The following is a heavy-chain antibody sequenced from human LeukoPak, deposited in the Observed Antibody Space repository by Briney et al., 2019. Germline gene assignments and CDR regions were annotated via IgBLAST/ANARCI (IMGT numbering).Heavy chain of an antibody. Sequence: SETLPLTCTVSGGSISSGGYYWSWIRQHPGKGLEWIGYIYYSGSTYYNPSLKSRVTISVDTSKNQFSLKLSSVTAADTAVYYCARDRGSGSYYNGYWYFDLWGRGTLVTVSS. CDR1: GGSISSGGYY. J-gene: IGHJ2*01. V-gene: IGHV4-31*03. D-gene: IGHD3-10*01. CDR2: IYYSGST. CDR3: ARDRGSGSYYNGYWYFDL.